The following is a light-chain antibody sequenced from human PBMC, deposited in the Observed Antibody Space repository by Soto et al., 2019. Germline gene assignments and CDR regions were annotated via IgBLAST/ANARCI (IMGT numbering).Light chain of an antibody. CDR3: CSYAGSSTLGV. CDR1: SSDVGSYNL. J-gene: IGLJ2*01. Sequence: QSALTQPASVSGSPGQSITISCTGTSSDVGSYNLVSWYHQHPGKAPKLMIYEGSKRPSGVYNRFSGSKSGNTASLTISGRQAEDEADYYCCSYAGSSTLGVFGGGTKLTVL. CDR2: EGS. V-gene: IGLV2-23*01.